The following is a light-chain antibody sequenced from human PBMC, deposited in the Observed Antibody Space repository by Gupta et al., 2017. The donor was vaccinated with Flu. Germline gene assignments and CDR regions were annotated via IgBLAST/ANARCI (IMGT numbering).Light chain of an antibody. CDR1: KLEYKY. J-gene: IGLJ1*01. CDR2: HDN. V-gene: IGLV3-1*01. CDR3: QAWDTTTYV. Sequence: SYELTQPPSVSVSPGQTAHVTCSGDKLEYKYGSWYQLKPGQSPLMVIYHDNRRPSGIPERFSGSNSGNTATLTISGAQPLDEADYHCQAWDTTTYVFGTGTKVTVL.